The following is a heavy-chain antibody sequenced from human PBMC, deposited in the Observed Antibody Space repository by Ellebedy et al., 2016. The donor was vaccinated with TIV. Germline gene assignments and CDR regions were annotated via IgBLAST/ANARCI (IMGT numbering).Heavy chain of an antibody. CDR3: ARDYYYSDSSGHYYY. J-gene: IGHJ4*02. CDR1: GYTFTNYY. Sequence: AASVKVSCKASGYTFTNYYMHWVRQTPGQGLEWMGIINPSGSTTSYAQNFHGRVTMTRDTSTSTVYMELSSLRSDDTAVYYCARDYYYSDSSGHYYYWGQGTLVTVSS. CDR2: INPSGSTT. D-gene: IGHD3-22*01. V-gene: IGHV1-46*01.